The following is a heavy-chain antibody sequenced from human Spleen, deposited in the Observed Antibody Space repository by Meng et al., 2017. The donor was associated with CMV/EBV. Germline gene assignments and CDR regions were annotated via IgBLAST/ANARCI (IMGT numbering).Heavy chain of an antibody. CDR3: ARGAAFDI. CDR1: GFTFSSYG. J-gene: IGHJ3*02. V-gene: IGHV3-21*01. Sequence: GESLKISCAASGFTFSSYGMNWVRQAPGKGLEWVSSISSSSSYIYYADSVKGRFTISRDNAKNSLYLQINSLRAEDTAVYYCARGAAFDIWGQGTMVTVSS. CDR2: ISSSSSYI.